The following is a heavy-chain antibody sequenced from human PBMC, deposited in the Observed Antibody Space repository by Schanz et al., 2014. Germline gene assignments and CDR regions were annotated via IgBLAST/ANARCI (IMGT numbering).Heavy chain of an antibody. V-gene: IGHV1-18*01. CDR3: VTEKRMESGTWAKAFDI. Sequence: QVQLVQSGGEVKKPGASATVSCKASGYTFNNHGISWVRQAPGQGLEWMGWISVYHGHTNYAEKVHGRVTMTTDTSTSTAYMELSSLRSDDTAMYYCVTEKRMESGTWAKAFDIWGRGTWVTVSS. CDR1: GYTFNNHG. CDR2: ISVYHGHT. J-gene: IGHJ3*02. D-gene: IGHD3-3*01.